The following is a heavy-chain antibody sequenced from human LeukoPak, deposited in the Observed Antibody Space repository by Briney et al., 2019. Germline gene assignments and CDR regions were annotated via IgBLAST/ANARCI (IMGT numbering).Heavy chain of an antibody. CDR2: ISYDGSNK. V-gene: IGHV3-30*04. J-gene: IGHJ1*01. Sequence: PGRSLRLSCAASGFTFSSYAMHWVRQAPGKGLEWVAVISYDGSNKYYADSVKGRFTISRDNSKNTLYLQMNSLRAEDTAVYYCARVGGILTGSPSTLGYFQHWGQGTLVTVSS. CDR1: GFTFSSYA. CDR3: ARVGGILTGSPSTLGYFQH. D-gene: IGHD3-9*01.